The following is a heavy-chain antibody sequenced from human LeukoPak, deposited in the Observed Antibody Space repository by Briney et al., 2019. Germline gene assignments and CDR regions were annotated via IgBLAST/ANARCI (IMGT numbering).Heavy chain of an antibody. CDR3: ALSKDSLAYDY. D-gene: IGHD2-15*01. CDR1: GFTFSSYD. V-gene: IGHV3-13*01. CDR2: IGTAGDT. J-gene: IGHJ4*02. Sequence: GGSLRLSCAASGFTFSSYDMHWVRHATGKGLEWVSAIGTAGDTYYPGSVKGRFTISRENAKNSLYLQMNSLRAGDTAVYYCALSKDSLAYDYWGQGTLVTVSS.